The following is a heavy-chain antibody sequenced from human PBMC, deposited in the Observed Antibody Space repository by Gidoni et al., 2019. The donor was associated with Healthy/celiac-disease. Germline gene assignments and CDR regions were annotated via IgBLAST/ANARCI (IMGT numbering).Heavy chain of an antibody. D-gene: IGHD3-16*01. CDR3: AREGGRGTTDY. Sequence: LEWIGEINHSGSTNYNPSLKSRVTISVDTSKNQFSLNLSSVTAADTAVYYCAREGGRGTTDYWGQGTLVTVSS. CDR2: INHSGST. J-gene: IGHJ4*02. V-gene: IGHV4-34*01.